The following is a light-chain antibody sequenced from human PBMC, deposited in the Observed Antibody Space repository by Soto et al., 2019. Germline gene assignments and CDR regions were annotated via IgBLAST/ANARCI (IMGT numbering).Light chain of an antibody. CDR3: QQYDSSHLT. CDR1: QSVSNSY. CDR2: GAS. J-gene: IGKJ1*01. Sequence: EIVLTQSPGTLSLSPGESATLSCRASQSVSNSYLAWYQQKPGQAPSLLIYGASSRATGIPDRFSGSGSGTDYTLTVSRVEPEDFAVYYCQQYDSSHLTFGQGTKVEI. V-gene: IGKV3-20*01.